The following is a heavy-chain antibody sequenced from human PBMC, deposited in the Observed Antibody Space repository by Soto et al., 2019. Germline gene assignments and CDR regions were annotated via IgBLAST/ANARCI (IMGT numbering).Heavy chain of an antibody. J-gene: IGHJ4*02. CDR1: GYTFTRHA. V-gene: IGHV1-3*01. CDR3: ARGGWLLEPSFDY. D-gene: IGHD3-9*01. CDR2: INGGNGNT. Sequence: GASVKVSCKASGYTFTRHAIHWVRQAPGQRLEWMGWINGGNGNTKYSPKFQGRVTITRDTSASTAYMELSSLRSEDTAVYYCARGGWLLEPSFDYWGQGALVTVSS.